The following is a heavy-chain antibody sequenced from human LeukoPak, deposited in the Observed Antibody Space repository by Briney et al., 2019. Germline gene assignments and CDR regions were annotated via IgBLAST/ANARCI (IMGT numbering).Heavy chain of an antibody. V-gene: IGHV4-59*01. D-gene: IGHD5-18*01. Sequence: PETLSLTCTLAGGSLSSYSWSWVRHPPGRVMEWIGYISYSGSTNYNPSLKSRVTISVDTSKNQFSLKLSSVTDADTAVYYCVSLGITLMVSDHWGQGTLVTVSS. CDR1: GGSLSSYS. CDR3: VSLGITLMVSDH. CDR2: ISYSGST. J-gene: IGHJ4*02.